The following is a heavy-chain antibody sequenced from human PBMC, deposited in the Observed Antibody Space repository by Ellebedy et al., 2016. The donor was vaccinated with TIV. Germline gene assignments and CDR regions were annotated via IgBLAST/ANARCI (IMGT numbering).Heavy chain of an antibody. J-gene: IGHJ4*02. CDR1: GFTFEDYA. V-gene: IGHV3-9*01. CDR2: ISRNSGNI. D-gene: IGHD3-22*01. Sequence: PGGSLRLSCAASGFTFEDYAMHWVRQAPGKGLEWVSGISRNSGNIGYADSVKGRFTISRDNAKNSLYLQMDNLRAEDTALYYCAKMFPGGIFYYDSSGYFAFWGQGTLVTVSS. CDR3: AKMFPGGIFYYDSSGYFAF.